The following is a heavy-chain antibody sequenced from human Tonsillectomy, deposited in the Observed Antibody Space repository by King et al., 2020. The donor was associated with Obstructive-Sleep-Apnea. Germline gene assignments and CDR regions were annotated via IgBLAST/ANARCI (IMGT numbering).Heavy chain of an antibody. CDR1: GFTFINYG. Sequence: QLVQSGGGVVQPGGSLRLSCAASGFTFINYGMHWVRQAPGKGLEWVAFIRYDGSHKYYADSVKGRFTIYRDNAKNTLDLQMNSLRAEDTAMYYCAKGWGNYFDYWGQGTLVTVSS. V-gene: IGHV3-30*02. CDR2: IRYDGSHK. J-gene: IGHJ4*02. CDR3: AKGWGNYFDY. D-gene: IGHD7-27*01.